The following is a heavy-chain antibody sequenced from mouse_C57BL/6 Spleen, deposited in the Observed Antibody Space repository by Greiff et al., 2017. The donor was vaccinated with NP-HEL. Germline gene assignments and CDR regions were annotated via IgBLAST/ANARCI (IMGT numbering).Heavy chain of an antibody. Sequence: QVQLKQPGAELVRPGTSVKLSCKASGYTFTSYWMHWVKQRPGQGLEWIGVFAPSDSYTNSTQKFKGKATLTVDTSSSTAYMQRSSLTSEDSAVYYCARPLTTVVASDDYWGQGTTRTVSS. CDR3: ARPLTTVVASDDY. CDR1: GYTFTSYW. D-gene: IGHD1-1*01. J-gene: IGHJ2*01. CDR2: FAPSDSYT. V-gene: IGHV1-59*01.